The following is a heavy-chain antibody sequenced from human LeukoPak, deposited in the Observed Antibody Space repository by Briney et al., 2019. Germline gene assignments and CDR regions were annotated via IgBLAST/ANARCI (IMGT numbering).Heavy chain of an antibody. CDR2: ISPSGRNT. V-gene: IGHV3-23*01. J-gene: IGHJ6*03. Sequence: SGGSLRLSCAASGFTFSSYGMSWVRQAPGKGLEWVSAISPSGRNTYYADSVKGRFIISRDNSKNMLYLQMSSLRAEDTAVYYCARAAVLRYFDWLLFRTNYYYYMDVWGKGTTVTISS. D-gene: IGHD3-9*01. CDR3: ARAAVLRYFDWLLFRTNYYYYMDV. CDR1: GFTFSSYG.